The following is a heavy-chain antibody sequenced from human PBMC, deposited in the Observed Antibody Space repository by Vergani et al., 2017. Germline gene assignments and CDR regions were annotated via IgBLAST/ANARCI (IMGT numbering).Heavy chain of an antibody. CDR3: ARASLRALVGYYYYMDV. CDR1: GDSITNGGFS. D-gene: IGHD3-16*02. J-gene: IGHJ6*03. Sequence: QLQLQESGSGLVKPSQTLSLTCAVSGDSITNGGFSWNWIRQPPGKGPEWIGYIFPSGNSDYNPSLKNRVSISLDKSKNQFSLWVNSVTAADTAVDFCARASLRALVGYYYYMDVWGKGKTVVVSS. V-gene: IGHV4-30-2*01. CDR2: IFPSGNS.